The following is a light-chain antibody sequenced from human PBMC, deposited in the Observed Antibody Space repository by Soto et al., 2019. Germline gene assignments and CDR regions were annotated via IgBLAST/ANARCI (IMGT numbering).Light chain of an antibody. V-gene: IGLV2-14*01. CDR3: SSYANNNTRV. CDR2: DVS. J-gene: IGLJ3*02. CDR1: SSDVGAYNY. Sequence: QSVLTQPASVSGSPGQSITISCTGTSSDVGAYNYVSWYQQYPGKAPKVMIFDVSSRPSGVSNRFSGSKSGNTASLTISGLQAEDEGDYYCSSYANNNTRVFGGGTKLTVL.